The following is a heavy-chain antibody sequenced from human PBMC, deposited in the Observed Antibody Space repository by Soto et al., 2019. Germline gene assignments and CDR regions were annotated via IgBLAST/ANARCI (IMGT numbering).Heavy chain of an antibody. CDR2: ISAYNGNT. J-gene: IGHJ5*02. D-gene: IGHD2-15*01. CDR3: ARDGDIVVVVAAERWFDP. V-gene: IGHV1-18*01. Sequence: ASVKVSCTASGYTFTGYGISWVRQAPGQGLEWMGWISAYNGNTNYAQKLQGRVTMTTDTSTSTAYMELRSLRSDDTAVYYCARDGDIVVVVAAERWFDPWGQGTLVTAPQ. CDR1: GYTFTGYG.